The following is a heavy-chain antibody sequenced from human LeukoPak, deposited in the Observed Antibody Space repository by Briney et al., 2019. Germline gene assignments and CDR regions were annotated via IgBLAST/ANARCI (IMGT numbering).Heavy chain of an antibody. V-gene: IGHV3-23*01. Sequence: GGSLRLSCAASGFTFSSYAMSWVRQAPGKGLEWVSAISGSGGSTYYADSVKGRFTISRDNSKNTLYLQMNSLRAEDAAVYYCAKESPTSIVVVTALDYWGQGTLVTVSS. CDR2: ISGSGGST. CDR1: GFTFSSYA. D-gene: IGHD2-21*02. CDR3: AKESPTSIVVVTALDY. J-gene: IGHJ4*02.